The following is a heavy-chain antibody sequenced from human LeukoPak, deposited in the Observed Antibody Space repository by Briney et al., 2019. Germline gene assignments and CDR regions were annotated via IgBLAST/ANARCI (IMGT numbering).Heavy chain of an antibody. V-gene: IGHV3-48*04. CDR1: GFTFNSHN. J-gene: IGHJ5*02. CDR2: ISDSSMTI. Sequence: PGWSLRLSCAASGFTFNSHNMVWVRQPPGKGLEWISYISDSSMTIYYADSVKGRFTISRDNAKNSLFLQMNSLRAEDTAVYYCARDGGFCSGGFCYRLFDPWGQGTLVTVSS. D-gene: IGHD2-15*01. CDR3: ARDGGFCSGGFCYRLFDP.